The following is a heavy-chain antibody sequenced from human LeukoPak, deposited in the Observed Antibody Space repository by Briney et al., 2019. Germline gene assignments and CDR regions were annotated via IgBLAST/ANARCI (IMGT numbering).Heavy chain of an antibody. V-gene: IGHV3-15*01. Sequence: PGGSLRLSCAASGFTFSNAWMSWVRQTPGKGLEWVGRIKSKTDGGTTDYAAPVKGRFTISRDDSTNTLYLQMNSLKTEDTAVYYCTTEDYDYVWGSYRLFDYWGQGTLVTVSS. CDR1: GFTFSNAW. CDR3: TTEDYDYVWGSYRLFDY. J-gene: IGHJ4*02. CDR2: IKSKTDGGTT. D-gene: IGHD3-16*02.